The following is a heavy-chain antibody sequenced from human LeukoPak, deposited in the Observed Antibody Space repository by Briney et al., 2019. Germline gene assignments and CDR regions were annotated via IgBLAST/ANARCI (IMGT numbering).Heavy chain of an antibody. V-gene: IGHV1-18*01. CDR2: ISAYNGNT. CDR3: ARGLGGSGSYFLTFDY. D-gene: IGHD1-26*01. J-gene: IGHJ4*02. Sequence: ASVKVSCKASGYTFTSYSTNWVRQAPGQGLEWMGWISAYNGNTKYAQKVQGRVTMTTDTSMSTAYMELRSLRSDDTAVYYCARGLGGSGSYFLTFDYWGQGTLVTVSS. CDR1: GYTFTSYS.